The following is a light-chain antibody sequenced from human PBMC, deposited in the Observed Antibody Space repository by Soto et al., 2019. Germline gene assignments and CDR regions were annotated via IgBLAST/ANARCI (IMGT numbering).Light chain of an antibody. Sequence: IHMKNSPASLSVSLLYRFTITFRSSQSISSYLNWYQQKPGKAPKLLIYAASSLQSGVPSRFSGSGSGTDFTLTISSLQPEDFATYYCQQSYSTPPWTFGQGTKVDNK. CDR2: AAS. V-gene: IGKV1-39*01. CDR3: QQSYSTPPWT. J-gene: IGKJ1*01. CDR1: QSISSY.